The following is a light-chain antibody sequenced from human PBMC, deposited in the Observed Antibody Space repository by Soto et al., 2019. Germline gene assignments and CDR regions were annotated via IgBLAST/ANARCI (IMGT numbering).Light chain of an antibody. CDR3: QQYGSSAPT. CDR1: QSVSSSY. CDR2: GAS. V-gene: IGKV3-20*01. J-gene: IGKJ1*01. Sequence: EIVLTQSPGTLSLSPGERATLSCRASQSVSSSYLAWYQQKPGQALRLLIYGASSRATGIPDRFSGSGSGTDFTLTISRLEPEDFAVYYCQQYGSSAPTFGQGTKVEIK.